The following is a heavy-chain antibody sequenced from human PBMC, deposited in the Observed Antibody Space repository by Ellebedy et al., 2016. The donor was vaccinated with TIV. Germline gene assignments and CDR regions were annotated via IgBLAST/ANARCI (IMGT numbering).Heavy chain of an antibody. V-gene: IGHV4-31*03. CDR3: ARDHIAVAGYFDY. J-gene: IGHJ4*02. D-gene: IGHD6-19*01. Sequence: MPSETLSLTCTVSGGSISSGGYYWSWIRQHPGKGLEWIGYIYYSGSTYYNPSLKSRVTISVDTSKNQFSLKLSSVTAADTAVYYCARDHIAVAGYFDYWGQGTLVTVSS. CDR1: GGSISSGGYY. CDR2: IYYSGST.